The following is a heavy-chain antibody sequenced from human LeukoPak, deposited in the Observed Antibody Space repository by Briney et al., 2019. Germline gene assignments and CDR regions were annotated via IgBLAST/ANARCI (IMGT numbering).Heavy chain of an antibody. V-gene: IGHV1-69*05. CDR1: GGTFSSYA. D-gene: IGHD3-22*01. Sequence: SVKVSCKASGGTFSSYAISWVRQAPGQGLEWMGGIIPIFGTANYAQKFQGRVTITTDESTSTAYMELSSLRSEDTAVYYCARVGYYYDSSGYYDYWGQGTLVTVSS. CDR2: IIPIFGTA. J-gene: IGHJ4*02. CDR3: ARVGYYYDSSGYYDY.